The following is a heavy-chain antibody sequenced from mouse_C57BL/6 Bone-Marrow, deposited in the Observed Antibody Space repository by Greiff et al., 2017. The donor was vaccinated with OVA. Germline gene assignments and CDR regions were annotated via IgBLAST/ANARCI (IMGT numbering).Heavy chain of an antibody. CDR1: GYTFTSYW. D-gene: IGHD1-1*01. Sequence: QVHVQQPGAELVKPGASVKMSCKASGYTFTSYWITWVKQRPGQGLEWIGDIYPGSGSTNYNEKFKSKATLTVDTSSSTAYMQLSSLTSEDSAVYYGARSYYGSDYWGQGTTLTVSS. CDR3: ARSYYGSDY. CDR2: IYPGSGST. V-gene: IGHV1-55*01. J-gene: IGHJ2*01.